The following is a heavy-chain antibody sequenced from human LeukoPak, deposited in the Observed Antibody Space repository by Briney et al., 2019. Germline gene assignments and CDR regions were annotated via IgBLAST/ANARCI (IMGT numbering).Heavy chain of an antibody. CDR2: ISYDGSNK. V-gene: IGHV3-30-3*01. J-gene: IGHJ6*02. CDR3: ARDLADYGDYYYYYGMDV. D-gene: IGHD4-17*01. Sequence: GRSLRLSCAASGFTFSSYAMHWVRQAPGKGLEWVAVISYDGSNKYYADSVKGRFTISRDNSKNTPYLQMNSLRAEDTAVYYCARDLADYGDYYYYYGMDVWGQGTTVTVSS. CDR1: GFTFSSYA.